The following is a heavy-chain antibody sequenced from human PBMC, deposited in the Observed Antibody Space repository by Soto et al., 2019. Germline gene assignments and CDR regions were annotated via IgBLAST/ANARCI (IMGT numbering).Heavy chain of an antibody. CDR1: GYSFISYY. V-gene: IGHV1-46*01. J-gene: IGHJ4*02. D-gene: IGHD3-10*01. CDR3: ERQSSMVSIDS. CDR2: INPSDGST. Sequence: ASVKVSCKASGYSFISYYIHWVRQAPGQGLEWTGTINPSDGSTSHAQKFQGRLTMTRDTSTSTVYMELSSLRSEDTAVYYCERQSSMVSIDSWGQGSLVTVSS.